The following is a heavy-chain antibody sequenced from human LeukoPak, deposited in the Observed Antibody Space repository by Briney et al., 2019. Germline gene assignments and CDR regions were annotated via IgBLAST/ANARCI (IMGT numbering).Heavy chain of an antibody. V-gene: IGHV4-34*01. CDR2: INHSGST. CDR1: GGSFSGYY. J-gene: IGHJ3*02. D-gene: IGHD6-19*01. CDR3: ARPAVAGTSAFDI. Sequence: SETLSLTCAVYGGSFSGYYWSWIRQPPGKGLEWIGEINHSGSTNYNPSLKSRVTISVDTSKNQFSLKLSSVTAADTAVYYCARPAVAGTSAFDIWGQGTMVTVSS.